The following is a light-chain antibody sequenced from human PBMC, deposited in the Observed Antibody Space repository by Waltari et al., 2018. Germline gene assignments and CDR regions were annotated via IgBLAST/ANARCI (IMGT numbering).Light chain of an antibody. CDR1: RSNTGNNY. J-gene: IGLJ3*02. CDR2: RNN. V-gene: IGLV1-47*01. Sequence: QSVLTQPPSASGPPGQRVTISCSGSRSNTGNNYVYWYRQLPGTAPKLLIYRNNQRPSGVPDRFSGSKSGTSASLAISGLRSEDEADYYCAVWDDSLSGRVFGGGTKVTVL. CDR3: AVWDDSLSGRV.